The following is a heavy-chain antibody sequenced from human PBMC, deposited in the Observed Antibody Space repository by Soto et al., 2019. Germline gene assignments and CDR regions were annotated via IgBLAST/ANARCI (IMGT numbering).Heavy chain of an antibody. CDR2: ISTSTGST. CDR1: GYTFTNYD. J-gene: IGHJ4*02. D-gene: IGHD6-6*01. CDR3: ARAPFSSSSFFFDY. V-gene: IGHV1-18*04. Sequence: ASVKVSCKASGYTFTNYDVTWVRQAPGQGLEWMGWISTSTGSTNYAQKFQGRVAMTWDTSTSTVYMDLSSLRSDDTAVYYCARAPFSSSSFFFDYWGQGTLVTVSS.